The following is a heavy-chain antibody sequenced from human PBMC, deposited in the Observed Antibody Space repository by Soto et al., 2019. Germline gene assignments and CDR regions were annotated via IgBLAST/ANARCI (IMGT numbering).Heavy chain of an antibody. CDR3: ARRYGGTTSCHKWLVT. V-gene: IGHV1-2*02. CDR2: TNPNIGGA. Sequence: SLKVSCKASGYTFTDYFMNWVRQAPGQGLEWMGWTNPNIGGANYAQKFQGRGTITTDMSINTAYMELSRLTSEDTAIYYCARRYGGTTSCHKWLVTWGQGAL. J-gene: IGHJ4*02. D-gene: IGHD2-2*01. CDR1: GYTFTDYF.